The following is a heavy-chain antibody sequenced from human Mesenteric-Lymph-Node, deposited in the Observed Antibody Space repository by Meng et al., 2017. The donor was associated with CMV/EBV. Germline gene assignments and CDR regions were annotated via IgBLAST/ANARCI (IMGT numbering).Heavy chain of an antibody. CDR1: GFTFSIHW. Sequence: GESLKISCAASGFTFSIHWMNWVRQAPGKGLEWVSRINSDGVTTTYADSVKGRFTISRDNAKNMVYLQMYSLRADDTAVYYCARDRGTGVGEDGMDVWGQGTTVTVSS. J-gene: IGHJ6*02. CDR2: INSDGVTT. V-gene: IGHV3-74*01. D-gene: IGHD3-10*01. CDR3: ARDRGTGVGEDGMDV.